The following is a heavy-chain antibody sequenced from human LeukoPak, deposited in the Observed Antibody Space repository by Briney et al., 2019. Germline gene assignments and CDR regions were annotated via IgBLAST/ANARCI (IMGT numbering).Heavy chain of an antibody. Sequence: NPSLKSRVTISVDTSKNQFSLKLSSVTAADTAVYYCARAFAAAGTPLDPWGQGTLVTVSS. D-gene: IGHD6-13*01. J-gene: IGHJ5*02. V-gene: IGHV4-59*01. CDR3: ARAFAAAGTPLDP.